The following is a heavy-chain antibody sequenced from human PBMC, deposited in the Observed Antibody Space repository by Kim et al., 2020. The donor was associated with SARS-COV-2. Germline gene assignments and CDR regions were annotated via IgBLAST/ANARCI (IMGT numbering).Heavy chain of an antibody. Sequence: YSPSFKGQVTISADKSISTAYLQWSSLKASDTAMYYCARGLSSSLGFFDYWGQGTLVSVSS. J-gene: IGHJ4*02. V-gene: IGHV5-51*01. CDR3: ARGLSSSLGFFDY. D-gene: IGHD6-13*01.